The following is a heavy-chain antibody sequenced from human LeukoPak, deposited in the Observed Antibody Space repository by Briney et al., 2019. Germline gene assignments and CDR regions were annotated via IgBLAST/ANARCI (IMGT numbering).Heavy chain of an antibody. J-gene: IGHJ4*02. CDR2: IKHDGSEE. CDR1: GFTFSSYW. D-gene: IGHD4/OR15-4a*01. V-gene: IGHV3-7*03. CDR3: ARRAGAYSHPYDY. Sequence: GGSLRLSCAASGFTFSSYWMNWVRQAPGKGLEWVANIKHDGSEEYYVDSVKGRFTISRDNAKNSLYLQMNSLRAEDTAVYYCARRAGAYSHPYDYWGQGTLVTVSS.